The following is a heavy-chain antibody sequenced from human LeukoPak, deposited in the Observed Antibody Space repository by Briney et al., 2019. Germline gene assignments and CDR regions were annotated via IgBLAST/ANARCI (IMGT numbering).Heavy chain of an antibody. J-gene: IGHJ4*02. CDR3: ARETYYYDSSGYPDY. CDR2: IYSGGST. Sequence: PGGSLRLSCAASGFTVSSNYMSWVRQAPGKGLEWVSVIYSGGSTYYADSVKGRFTISRDNSKNTLYLQMNSLRAEDTAVYHCARETYYYDSSGYPDYWGQGTLVTVSS. D-gene: IGHD3-22*01. CDR1: GFTVSSNY. V-gene: IGHV3-66*01.